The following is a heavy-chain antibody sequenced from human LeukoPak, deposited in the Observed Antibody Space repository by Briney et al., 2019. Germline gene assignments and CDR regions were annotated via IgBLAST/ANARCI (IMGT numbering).Heavy chain of an antibody. Sequence: GGSLRLSCAASGFTFSSYGMHWVRQAPGKGLEWVAVISYDGSNKYYADSVKGRFTISRDNSKNTLYLQMNSLRAEDTAVYYCAKDQEQWLVEYYFAYWGQGTLVTVSS. J-gene: IGHJ4*02. CDR3: AKDQEQWLVEYYFAY. V-gene: IGHV3-30*18. D-gene: IGHD6-19*01. CDR2: ISYDGSNK. CDR1: GFTFSSYG.